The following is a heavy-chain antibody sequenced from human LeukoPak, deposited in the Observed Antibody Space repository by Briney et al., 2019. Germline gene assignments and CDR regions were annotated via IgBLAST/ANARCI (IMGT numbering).Heavy chain of an antibody. J-gene: IGHJ4*02. Sequence: SVKVSCKASGGTFSSYAISWVRQAPGQGLEWMGGIIPIFGTANYAQKFQGRVTITADKSTSTAYMELSSLRSEDTAVYYRAKTAYEILTGYTTDYWGQGTLVTVSS. D-gene: IGHD3-9*01. V-gene: IGHV1-69*06. CDR3: AKTAYEILTGYTTDY. CDR2: IIPIFGTA. CDR1: GGTFSSYA.